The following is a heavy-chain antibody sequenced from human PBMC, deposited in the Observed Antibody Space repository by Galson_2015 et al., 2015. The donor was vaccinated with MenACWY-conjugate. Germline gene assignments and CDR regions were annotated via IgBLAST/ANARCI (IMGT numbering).Heavy chain of an antibody. J-gene: IGHJ4*02. CDR2: IYPPDSDT. CDR1: EYSFTRFW. Sequence: QSGAEGKKPGESLKISCKGSEYSFTRFWIGWVRQMPGKGLEWMGIIYPPDSDTKYSPSFQGQVTMSADKSITTTYLQWSSLKASATAMYYCAIAIYDSWSGYSFDYWGQGTQVTVSS. V-gene: IGHV5-51*01. CDR3: AIAIYDSWSGYSFDY. D-gene: IGHD3-3*01.